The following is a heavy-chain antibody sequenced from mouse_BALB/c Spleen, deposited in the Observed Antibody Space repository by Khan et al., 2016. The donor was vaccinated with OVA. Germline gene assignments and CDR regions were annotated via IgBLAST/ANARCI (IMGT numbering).Heavy chain of an antibody. CDR1: GYTFTSYY. CDR3: TRGGYGSPFAY. V-gene: IGHV1S81*02. Sequence: VQLQQSGAELVKPGASVKLSCKASGYTFTSYYMYWVKQRPGQGLEWIGEINPSNGGTNVNEKFKSKATLTVDKSSSTAFMEVSSLTSEDSAVDYCTRGGYGSPFAYWGQGTLVTVSA. CDR2: INPSNGGT. D-gene: IGHD1-1*01. J-gene: IGHJ3*01.